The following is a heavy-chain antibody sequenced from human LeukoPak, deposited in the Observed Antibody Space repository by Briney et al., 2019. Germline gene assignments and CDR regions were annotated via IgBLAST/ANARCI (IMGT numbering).Heavy chain of an antibody. D-gene: IGHD3-10*01. CDR3: ARDRDWFEP. CDR2: INTNTGNP. J-gene: IGHJ5*02. V-gene: IGHV7-4-1*02. Sequence: ASVKVSCKASGYTFTNYAMNWVRQAPGQGLEWMGWINTNTGNPTYAQGFTGRFVFSLDTSVSTAYLQINSLKADDTAIYYCARDRDWFEPWGQGTLVTVSS. CDR1: GYTFTNYA.